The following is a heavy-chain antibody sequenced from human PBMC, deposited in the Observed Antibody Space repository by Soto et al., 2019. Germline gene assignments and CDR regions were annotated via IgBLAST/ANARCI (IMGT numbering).Heavy chain of an antibody. CDR2: VSWNSGFT. V-gene: IGHV3-9*01. J-gene: IGHJ3*02. Sequence: EVQLVESGGGLVQPGRSLRLSCAASGFTIDDYAMHWVRQPPGKGLEWVSGVSWNSGFTGDADSVKGRFTISRDNAKNSLYLQPNSLRAEETALSYCVTGGSAPVAMLDAFAIWGQGPMVTVSS. D-gene: IGHD2-2*01. CDR3: VTGGSAPVAMLDAFAI. CDR1: GFTIDDYA.